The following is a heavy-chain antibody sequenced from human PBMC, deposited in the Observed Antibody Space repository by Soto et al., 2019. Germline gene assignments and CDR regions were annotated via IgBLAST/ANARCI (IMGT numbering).Heavy chain of an antibody. Sequence: GGSLRLSCVASWFTVINTYMTWVRQPPGKGLECVSVIYTAGGTNYADSVKGRFIISRDNSKNTLYLQMNSLRAEDTAVYYCARALPVAKGGFDPWGQGTLVTVSS. CDR3: ARALPVAKGGFDP. D-gene: IGHD2-2*01. CDR1: WFTVINTY. V-gene: IGHV3-53*01. J-gene: IGHJ5*02. CDR2: IYTAGGT.